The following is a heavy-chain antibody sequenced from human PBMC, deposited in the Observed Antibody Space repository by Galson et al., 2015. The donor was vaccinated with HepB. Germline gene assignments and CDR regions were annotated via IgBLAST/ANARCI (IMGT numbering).Heavy chain of an antibody. CDR3: TRHTKLGYCSSTSCLNASEYYYYYYMDV. CDR2: IKSEIDGGTT. D-gene: IGHD2-2*01. CDR1: GFSFSNAW. Sequence: SLRLSCAASGFSFSNAWMTWARQAPGKGLEWVGHIKSEIDGGTTDYAAPVKGRFAISRDDSKNTLYLQLNSLKTEDTAVYYCTRHTKLGYCSSTSCLNASEYYYYYYMDVWGKGTTVTVSS. J-gene: IGHJ6*03. V-gene: IGHV3-15*01.